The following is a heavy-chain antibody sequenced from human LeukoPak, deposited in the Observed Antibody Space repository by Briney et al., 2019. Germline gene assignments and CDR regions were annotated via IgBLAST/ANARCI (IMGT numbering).Heavy chain of an antibody. CDR1: GGSSSGYY. CDR3: ARGRYVSITIFGVPTRGKFDY. V-gene: IGHV4-34*01. Sequence: SETLSLTCAVYGGSSSGYYWSWIRQPPGKGLEWIGEINHSGSTNYNPSLESRVTISVDTSKNQFSLKLSSVTAADTAVYYCARGRYVSITIFGVPTRGKFDYWGQGTLVTVSS. CDR2: INHSGST. D-gene: IGHD3-3*01. J-gene: IGHJ4*02.